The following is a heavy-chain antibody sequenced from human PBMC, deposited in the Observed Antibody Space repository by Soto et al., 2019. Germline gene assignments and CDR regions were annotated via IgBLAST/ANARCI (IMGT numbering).Heavy chain of an antibody. CDR3: AGLYGGPVGWFDP. V-gene: IGHV3-7*01. CDR1: VFTFSNSW. Sequence: EVQLVESGGGLVQPEGSLRLSCSASVFTFSNSWMSWVRQAPGKGLEWVANIKQDGSEKYYVDSAKGRFTISRDNAKNSLYLQMNSLRVEDTAVYYCAGLYGGPVGWFDPWGQGTLVTVSS. J-gene: IGHJ5*02. CDR2: IKQDGSEK. D-gene: IGHD4-17*01.